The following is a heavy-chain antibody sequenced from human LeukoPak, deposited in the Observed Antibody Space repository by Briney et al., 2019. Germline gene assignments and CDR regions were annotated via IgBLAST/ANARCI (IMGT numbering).Heavy chain of an antibody. J-gene: IGHJ4*02. Sequence: GALGLSLGASGFPFKNAWMRWGRQGPGKGLEVVVRIKSKTDGGTTDYAAPVKGRFTISRDDSKNTLYLQMNSLKTEDTAVSYCTTAGYSRYAGGQGTLVTVSS. CDR3: TTAGYSRYA. D-gene: IGHD6-13*01. V-gene: IGHV3-15*01. CDR2: IKSKTDGGTT. CDR1: GFPFKNAW.